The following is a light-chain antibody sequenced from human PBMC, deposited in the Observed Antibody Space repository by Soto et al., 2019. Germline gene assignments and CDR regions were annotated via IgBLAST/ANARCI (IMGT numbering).Light chain of an antibody. V-gene: IGKV1-33*01. CDR2: DAS. CDR3: QQYDTLFYT. CDR1: QDISTY. Sequence: DMQMTQSPSSLSASVGDRVTITCQASQDISTYLNWYQQKPGQAPKLLIYDASNLETGVPSRFSGGGSGTDFTLTISSLQSEDIATYFCQQYDTLFYTFGQGTKLEIK. J-gene: IGKJ2*01.